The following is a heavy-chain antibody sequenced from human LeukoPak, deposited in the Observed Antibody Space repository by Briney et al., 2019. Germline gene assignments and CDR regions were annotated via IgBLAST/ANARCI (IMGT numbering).Heavy chain of an antibody. D-gene: IGHD5-12*01. Sequence: GGSLRLSCAASGFTFSSYNMHWVRQAPGKGLEWVAVISYDGSDKYYADSVKGLFTISRDNSKSSLYLQMNSLRAEDMAVYYCARDLAGYGGAFDIWGQGTMVTVS. CDR3: ARDLAGYGGAFDI. CDR2: ISYDGSDK. CDR1: GFTFSSYN. J-gene: IGHJ3*02. V-gene: IGHV3-30*03.